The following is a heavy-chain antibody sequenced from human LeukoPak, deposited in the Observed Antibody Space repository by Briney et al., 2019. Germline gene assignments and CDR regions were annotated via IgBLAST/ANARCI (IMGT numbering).Heavy chain of an antibody. D-gene: IGHD2-15*01. CDR1: GFTLSSYG. V-gene: IGHV3-30*18. Sequence: GRSLRLSCAASGFTLSSYGMHWVRQAPGKGLEWVAVIWYGGSNKYYADSVKGRFTISRDNSKNTLYLQMNSLRAEDTAVYYCAKDIVPYCSGCYYGMDVWGQGTTVTVSS. J-gene: IGHJ6*02. CDR2: IWYGGSNK. CDR3: AKDIVPYCSGCYYGMDV.